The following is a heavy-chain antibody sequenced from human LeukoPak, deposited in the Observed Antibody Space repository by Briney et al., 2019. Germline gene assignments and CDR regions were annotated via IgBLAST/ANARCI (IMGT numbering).Heavy chain of an antibody. Sequence: SETLSLTCTVSGYSISSGYYWGWIRQPPGKGLEWIGNIYHSGSTYYNPSLKSRVTISVDTSKNQFSLKLSSVTAADTAVYYCAREGTVNTYYSYYMDVWGKGTTVTVSS. CDR3: AREGTVNTYYSYYMDV. J-gene: IGHJ6*03. CDR2: IYHSGST. D-gene: IGHD4-11*01. V-gene: IGHV4-38-2*02. CDR1: GYSISSGYY.